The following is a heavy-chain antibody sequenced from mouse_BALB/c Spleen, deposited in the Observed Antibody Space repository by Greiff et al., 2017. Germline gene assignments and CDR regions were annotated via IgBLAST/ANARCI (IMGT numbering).Heavy chain of an antibody. J-gene: IGHJ3*01. CDR2: ISNGGGST. D-gene: IGHD1-2*01. CDR1: GFTFSSYT. Sequence: EVQGVESGGGLVQPGGSLKLSCAASGFTFSSYTMSWVRQTPEKRLEWVAYISNGGGSTYYPDTVKGRFTISRDNAKNTLYLQMSSLKSEDTAMYYCARHERSLSWLAYWGQGTLVTVSA. CDR3: ARHERSLSWLAY. V-gene: IGHV5-12-2*01.